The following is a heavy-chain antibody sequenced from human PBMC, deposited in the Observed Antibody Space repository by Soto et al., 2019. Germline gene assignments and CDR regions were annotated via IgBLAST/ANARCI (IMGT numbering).Heavy chain of an antibody. D-gene: IGHD2-8*02. CDR2: VNSDGSST. J-gene: IGHJ3*02. CDR3: ARVYCTGGSCYYAFHI. V-gene: IGHV3-74*01. CDR1: GFTFSTSF. Sequence: EVQLVESGGGLVQPGVSLRLSCAASGFTFSTSFIHWVRQAPGKGLEWVSRVNSDGSSTIYVDSVKGRFTISRDNAKNTVYLEMNSLRAEDTAVYYCARVYCTGGSCYYAFHIWGQGTMVTVSS.